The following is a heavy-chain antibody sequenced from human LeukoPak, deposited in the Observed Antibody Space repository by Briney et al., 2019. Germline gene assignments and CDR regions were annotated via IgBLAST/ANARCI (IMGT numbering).Heavy chain of an antibody. V-gene: IGHV3-30*18. CDR3: AKAPGGVAAELDY. J-gene: IGHJ4*02. Sequence: PGRSLRLSCAASGFTFSSYGMHWVRQAPGKGLEWVAVISYDGSNKYYADSVKGRFTISRDNSKNTLYLQMNSLRAEDTAVYYCAKAPGGVAAELDYWGRGTLVTVSS. CDR1: GFTFSSYG. D-gene: IGHD6-13*01. CDR2: ISYDGSNK.